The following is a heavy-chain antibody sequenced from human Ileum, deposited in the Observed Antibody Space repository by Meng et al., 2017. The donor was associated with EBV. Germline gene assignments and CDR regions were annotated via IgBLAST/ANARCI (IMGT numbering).Heavy chain of an antibody. CDR2: VNYNGDS. Sequence: QVQLQRAGPGSVQPSETLSLTGPVSGASVTSSGYYWSWLRQSPGKGLEWLGYVNYNGDSTYNPSLKSRVTIFIDTSKKQFYLNPTSATAADTAIYYCARDLRVGGAFDYWGQGTLVTVSS. CDR3: ARDLRVGGAFDY. J-gene: IGHJ4*02. V-gene: IGHV4-61*08. CDR1: GASVTSSGYY. D-gene: IGHD1-26*01.